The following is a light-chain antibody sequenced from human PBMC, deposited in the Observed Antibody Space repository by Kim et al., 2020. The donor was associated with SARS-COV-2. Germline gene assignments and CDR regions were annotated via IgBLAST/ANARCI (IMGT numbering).Light chain of an antibody. Sequence: VPPGQRASIPCSGDKLGDKYAFWYQQKPGHSPVLVIYQDSKRPSGIPERFSGSNSGNTATLTISGTQAMDEADYYCQAWDSSTVVFGGGTQLTVL. V-gene: IGLV3-1*01. CDR2: QDS. CDR1: KLGDKY. J-gene: IGLJ2*01. CDR3: QAWDSSTVV.